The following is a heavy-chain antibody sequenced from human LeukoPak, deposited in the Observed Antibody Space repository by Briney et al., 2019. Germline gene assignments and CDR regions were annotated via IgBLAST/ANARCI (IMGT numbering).Heavy chain of an antibody. Sequence: GGSLRLSCAASGFTVSSNYMSWVRQAPGKGLEWGSVIYSSGSTYYAASVKGRFTISRDNSKSTLYLQMNSLSAEDTAVYYCARGLEDTIFGIPYYMDVWGKGTTVTVSS. J-gene: IGHJ6*03. CDR2: IYSSGST. CDR1: GFTVSSNY. CDR3: ARGLEDTIFGIPYYMDV. D-gene: IGHD3-3*01. V-gene: IGHV3-53*01.